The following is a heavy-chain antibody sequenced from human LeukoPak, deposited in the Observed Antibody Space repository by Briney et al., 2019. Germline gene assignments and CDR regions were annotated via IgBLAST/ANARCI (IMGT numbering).Heavy chain of an antibody. CDR1: GYTFTSYG. Sequence: ASVKVSCKASGYTFTSYGISWVRQAPGQGLEWMGWISAYNGNTNYAQKFQGRVAITRDTSMSTAYMELSSLTSEDTAMYYCARDNSGQTRADDPFDIWGQGTMVTVSS. D-gene: IGHD6-19*01. CDR2: ISAYNGNT. J-gene: IGHJ3*02. CDR3: ARDNSGQTRADDPFDI. V-gene: IGHV1-18*01.